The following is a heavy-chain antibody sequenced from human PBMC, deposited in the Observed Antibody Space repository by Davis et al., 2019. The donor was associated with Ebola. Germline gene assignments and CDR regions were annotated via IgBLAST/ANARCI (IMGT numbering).Heavy chain of an antibody. V-gene: IGHV1-2*04. CDR3: ARANEQWLSGLDVKAPNWYFDL. CDR1: GYTFTGYY. J-gene: IGHJ2*01. D-gene: IGHD6-19*01. Sequence: AASVKVSCKASGYTFTGYYMHWVRQAPGQGLEWMGWINPNSGGTNYAQKFQGWVTMTRDTSISTAYMELSRLRSDDTAVYYCARANEQWLSGLDVKAPNWYFDLWGRGTLVTVSS. CDR2: INPNSGGT.